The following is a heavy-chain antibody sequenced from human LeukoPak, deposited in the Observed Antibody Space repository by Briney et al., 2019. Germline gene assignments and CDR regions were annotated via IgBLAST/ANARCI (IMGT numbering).Heavy chain of an antibody. CDR3: ARGRRGQWGAFDI. D-gene: IGHD6-19*01. J-gene: IGHJ3*02. CDR1: GYTFTSYY. V-gene: IGHV1-46*01. CDR2: INPSGGST. Sequence: ASVKVSCKASGYTFTSYYMHWVRQAPGQGLEWMGIINPSGGSTSYAQKFQGRVTMTRDTSTSTAYMELRSLRSDDTAVYYCARGRRGQWGAFDIWGQGTMVTVSS.